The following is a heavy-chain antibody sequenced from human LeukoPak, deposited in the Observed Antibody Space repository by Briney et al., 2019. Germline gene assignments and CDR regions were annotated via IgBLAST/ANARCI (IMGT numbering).Heavy chain of an antibody. V-gene: IGHV4-59*12. CDR3: ASEGSIGKLR. D-gene: IGHD1-26*01. Sequence: SETLSLTCSVSAGSISGYYWSWIRQPPEKGLEWMGYIYSRGTTNSNPSLKSRVTISVDTSKNQFSLQLNSVTPEDTAVYYCASEGSIGKLRWGQGTLVTVSS. CDR2: IYSRGTT. CDR1: AGSISGYY. J-gene: IGHJ4*02.